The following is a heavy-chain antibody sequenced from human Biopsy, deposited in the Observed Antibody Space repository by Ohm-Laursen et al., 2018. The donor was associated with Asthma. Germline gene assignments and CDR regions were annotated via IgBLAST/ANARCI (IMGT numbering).Heavy chain of an antibody. CDR3: VRHQYSSSWSTFDY. D-gene: IGHD3-22*01. V-gene: IGHV4-39*01. Sequence: SETLSLTWPVSGGSITSSSYYWGWIRQPPGKGMEWIGSMYHSGSPYYHPSLKSRATISVDTSKTQLSLKLSSVTAADTAVYFCVRHQYSSSWSTFDYWGQGALVTVSS. J-gene: IGHJ4*02. CDR2: MYHSGSP. CDR1: GGSITSSSYY.